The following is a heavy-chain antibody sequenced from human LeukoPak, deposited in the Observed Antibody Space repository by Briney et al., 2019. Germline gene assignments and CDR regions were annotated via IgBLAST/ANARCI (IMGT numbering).Heavy chain of an antibody. CDR2: IYYSGST. CDR3: ARDKAVAGTGFDY. D-gene: IGHD6-19*01. V-gene: IGHV4-61*01. J-gene: IGHJ4*02. Sequence: SETLSLTCTVSGGSVSSGSYYWSWIRQPPGKGLEWIGYIYYSGSTNYNLSLKSRVTISVDTSKNQFSLKLSSVTAADTAVYYCARDKAVAGTGFDYWGQGTLVTVSS. CDR1: GGSVSSGSYY.